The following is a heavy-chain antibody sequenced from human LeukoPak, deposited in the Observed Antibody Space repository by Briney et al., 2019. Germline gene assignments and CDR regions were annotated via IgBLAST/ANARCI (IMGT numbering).Heavy chain of an antibody. CDR1: GGSLSTYS. V-gene: IGHV4-59*01. D-gene: IGHD3-9*01. CDR3: ARVRLVGYDILTGYYSFDY. J-gene: IGHJ4*02. Sequence: PSETLSLTCTVSGGSLSTYSWSWIRQPPGKGLEWMGYIYYSGNTNYNPSLKSRVTISVDTSKNQFSLKLSSVTAADTAVYYCARVRLVGYDILTGYYSFDYWGQGTLVTVSS. CDR2: IYYSGNT.